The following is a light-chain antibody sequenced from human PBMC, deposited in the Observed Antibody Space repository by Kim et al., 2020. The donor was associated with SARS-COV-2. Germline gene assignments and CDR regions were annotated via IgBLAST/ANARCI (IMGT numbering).Light chain of an antibody. CDR3: QQYGTSLYT. V-gene: IGKV3-20*01. Sequence: EIVLTQSPGTLSLSPGDRATLSCRASQTVYSTYLAWYQQKPGQPPRLLIHGVSRRATGIPDRFSGSGSGTDFTLTITRLEPEDFAVYYCQQYGTSLYTFGQGTKLEIK. J-gene: IGKJ2*01. CDR2: GVS. CDR1: QTVYSTY.